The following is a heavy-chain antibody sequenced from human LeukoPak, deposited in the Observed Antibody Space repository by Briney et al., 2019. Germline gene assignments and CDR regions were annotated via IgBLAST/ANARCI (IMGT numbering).Heavy chain of an antibody. D-gene: IGHD6-13*01. CDR2: ISGSGGST. CDR3: AKPRAVIAAAGRDAFDI. V-gene: IGHV3-23*01. J-gene: IGHJ3*02. CDR1: GFTFSSYA. Sequence: PGGSLRLSCAASGFTFSSYAMSWVRQAPGKGLGWVSAISGSGGSTYYADSVKGRFTISRDNSKNTLYLQMNSLRAEDTAVYYCAKPRAVIAAAGRDAFDIWGQGTMVTVSS.